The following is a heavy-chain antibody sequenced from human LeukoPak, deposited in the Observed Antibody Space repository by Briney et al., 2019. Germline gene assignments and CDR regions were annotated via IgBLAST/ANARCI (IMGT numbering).Heavy chain of an antibody. CDR3: ARDGMTYGRHFDY. D-gene: IGHD3-10*01. CDR2: ISSSGSTI. CDR1: GFTFSSYE. V-gene: IGHV3-48*03. Sequence: PGGSLRLSCAASGFTFSSYEMNWVRQAPGKGLEWVSYISSSGSTIYYADSVKGRFTISRDNAKSTVYLQMNSLRTDDTAVYYCARDGMTYGRHFDYWGQGILVTVSS. J-gene: IGHJ4*02.